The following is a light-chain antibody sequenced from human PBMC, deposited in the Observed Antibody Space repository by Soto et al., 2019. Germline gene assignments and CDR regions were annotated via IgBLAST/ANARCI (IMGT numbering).Light chain of an antibody. CDR2: DAS. J-gene: IGKJ5*01. V-gene: IGKV3-11*01. Sequence: EIVMTQSPATLSVSPGERATLSCRASQSVSSYLAWYQQKPGQAPRLLIYDASNRATGIPARFSGSGSGTDFTLTISSLEPEDFAVYYCQQRSNWITFGQGT. CDR3: QQRSNWIT. CDR1: QSVSSY.